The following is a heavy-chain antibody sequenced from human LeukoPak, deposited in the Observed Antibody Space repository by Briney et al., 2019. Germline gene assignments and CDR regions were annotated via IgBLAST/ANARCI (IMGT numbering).Heavy chain of an antibody. D-gene: IGHD5-24*01. V-gene: IGHV1-8*03. Sequence: ASVKVSCKASGYTFTSYDINWVRQATGQGLEWMGWMNPNSGNTGYAQKFQGRVTITRNTSISTAYKELSSLRSEDTAVYYCARGKGARDGYRFDYWGQGTLVTVSS. J-gene: IGHJ4*02. CDR1: GYTFTSYD. CDR3: ARGKGARDGYRFDY. CDR2: MNPNSGNT.